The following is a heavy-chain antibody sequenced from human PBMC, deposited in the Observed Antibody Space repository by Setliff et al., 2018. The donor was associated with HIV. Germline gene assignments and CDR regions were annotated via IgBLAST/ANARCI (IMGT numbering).Heavy chain of an antibody. CDR2: INSDGSSI. V-gene: IGHV3-74*01. D-gene: IGHD2-2*02. J-gene: IGHJ5*02. CDR3: ANIRLGP. Sequence: PGGSLRLSCAASGFTFSSYWMHWVRQAPGKGLVWVSRINSDGSSIGYADSVKGRFTISRDNVNNAVYLQMNSLRAEDTAIYYCANIRLGPWGQGTLVTVSS. CDR1: GFTFSSYW.